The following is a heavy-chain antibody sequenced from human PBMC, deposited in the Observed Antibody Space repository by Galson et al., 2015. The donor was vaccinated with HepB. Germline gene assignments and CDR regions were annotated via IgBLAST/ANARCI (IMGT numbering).Heavy chain of an antibody. V-gene: IGHV3-9*01. D-gene: IGHD5-24*01. Sequence: SLRLSCAASGFTFDDYAMHWVRQAPGKGLEWVSGISWNSGSIGYADSVKGRFTISRDNAKNSLYLQMNSLRAEDTAVYYCARDLGPRGGEMATIYYYYGMDVWGQGTTVTVSS. CDR3: ARDLGPRGGEMATIYYYYGMDV. CDR2: ISWNSGSI. J-gene: IGHJ6*02. CDR1: GFTFDDYA.